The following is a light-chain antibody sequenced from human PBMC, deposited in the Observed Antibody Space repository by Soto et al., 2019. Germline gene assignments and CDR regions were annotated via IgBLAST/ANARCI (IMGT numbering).Light chain of an antibody. CDR2: DAT. J-gene: IGKJ1*01. CDR3: QQYESFAQT. V-gene: IGKV1-5*01. Sequence: DVLLIQSPSTLSASVGESVTITCRVSQSISDWVAWYQQKPGKAPKLLIYDATSSESGVPSRFSGSGSGTEFTLTISSLQPDDFATYYCQQYESFAQTFGQGTKV. CDR1: QSISDW.